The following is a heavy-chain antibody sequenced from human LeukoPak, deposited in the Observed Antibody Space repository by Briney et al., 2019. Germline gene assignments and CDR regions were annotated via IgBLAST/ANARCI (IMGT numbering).Heavy chain of an antibody. Sequence: GGSLRLSCAASGFTVTSYGMHWVRQAPGKGLEWVAFIRHDGGNKYYTDSVKGRFTISRDNSKNTLYLQMNSLRAEDTAVYYCAKDIAYYYDSSGPLFDNWGQGTLVTVPS. CDR2: IRHDGGNK. V-gene: IGHV3-30*02. CDR1: GFTVTSYG. J-gene: IGHJ4*02. D-gene: IGHD3-22*01. CDR3: AKDIAYYYDSSGPLFDN.